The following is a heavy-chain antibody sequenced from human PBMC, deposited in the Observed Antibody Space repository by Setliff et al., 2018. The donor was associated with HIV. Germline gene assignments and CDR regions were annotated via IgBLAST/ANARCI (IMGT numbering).Heavy chain of an antibody. J-gene: IGHJ4*02. Sequence: GALRLSCAASGFTFSIYWMNWVRQAPGKGLEWVANIKQDGSEKNYVDSVKGRFTISRDNAKNSLYLQMNSLRDEDTAVYYCARGGGPEPESKLFDYWGQGTLVTVSS. CDR3: ARGGGPEPESKLFDY. V-gene: IGHV3-7*04. CDR2: IKQDGSEK. D-gene: IGHD1-26*01. CDR1: GFTFSIYW.